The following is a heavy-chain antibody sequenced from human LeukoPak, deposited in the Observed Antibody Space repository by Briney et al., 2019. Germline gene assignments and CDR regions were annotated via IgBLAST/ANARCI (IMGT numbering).Heavy chain of an antibody. D-gene: IGHD6-13*01. J-gene: IGHJ4*02. CDR3: ARAGDEGRIAAPLSH. Sequence: ASVKVSCKASGYTFTGYYMHWVRQAPGQGLEWMGWINPNSGGTNYARKFQGRVTMTRDTSISTAYMELSRLRSDDTAVYYCARAGDEGRIAAPLSHWGQGTLVTVSS. CDR1: GYTFTGYY. V-gene: IGHV1-2*02. CDR2: INPNSGGT.